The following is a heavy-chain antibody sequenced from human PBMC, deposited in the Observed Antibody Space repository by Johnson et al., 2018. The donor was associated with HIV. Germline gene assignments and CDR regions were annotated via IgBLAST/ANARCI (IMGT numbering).Heavy chain of an antibody. V-gene: IGHV3-11*01. CDR1: GFTFGDYH. CDR3: ARDPVTNAFDI. CDR2: ISSNTNAI. Sequence: QVQLVESGGGLVTPGGSLRLSCAASGFTFGDYHMNWIRQAPGKGLEWVSYISSNTNAIYYADSVRGRFTLSRDNAKNSLYLQMNSLRAEDTAVYYCARDPVTNAFDIWSQGTMVTVSS. D-gene: IGHD4-11*01. J-gene: IGHJ3*02.